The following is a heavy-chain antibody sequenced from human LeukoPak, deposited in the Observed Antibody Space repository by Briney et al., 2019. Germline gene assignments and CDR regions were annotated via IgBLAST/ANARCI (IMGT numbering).Heavy chain of an antibody. V-gene: IGHV3-23*01. CDR1: KFSFSTYP. CDR2: ISGSGGNA. Sequence: GGSLRLSCAASKFSFSTYPMNWVRQAPGKGLEWVSTISGSGGNAYYADSVKGRFTISRDNSKNTLYLQMYSLRAEDTAIYYCAKERPQTTSFDYWGQGTLVTVSS. D-gene: IGHD2/OR15-2a*01. J-gene: IGHJ4*02. CDR3: AKERPQTTSFDY.